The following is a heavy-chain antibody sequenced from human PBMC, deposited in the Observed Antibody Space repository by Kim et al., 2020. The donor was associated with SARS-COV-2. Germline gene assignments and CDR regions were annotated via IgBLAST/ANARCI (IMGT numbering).Heavy chain of an antibody. CDR3: ARDRCSSTSCYFGGYIDY. V-gene: IGHV3-30*07. D-gene: IGHD2-2*01. J-gene: IGHJ4*02. Sequence: KGRFTISRDNSKNTLYLQMNSLRAEDTAVYYCARDRCSSTSCYFGGYIDYWGQGTLVTVSS.